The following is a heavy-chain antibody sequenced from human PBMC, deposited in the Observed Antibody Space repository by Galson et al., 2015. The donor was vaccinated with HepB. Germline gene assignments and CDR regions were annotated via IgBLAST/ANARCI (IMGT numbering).Heavy chain of an antibody. D-gene: IGHD3-3*01. CDR2: IWYDGSKK. CDR1: GFAFSSYG. J-gene: IGHJ4*02. V-gene: IGHV3-33*01. Sequence: SLRLSCAASGFAFSSYGMHWVRQAPGKGLEWVAIIWYDGSKKFYTDSVKGRFTVSRDNSKNTLYLQMDSLRAEDTAVYYCARDRGSDVFGVVIRGGYLDYWGQGSLVTVPS. CDR3: ARDRGSDVFGVVIRGGYLDY.